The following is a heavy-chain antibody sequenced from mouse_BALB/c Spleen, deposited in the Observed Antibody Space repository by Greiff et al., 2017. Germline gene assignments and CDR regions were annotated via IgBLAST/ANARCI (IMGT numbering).Heavy chain of an antibody. V-gene: IGHV5-12-1*01. CDR3: ARHEEYGNYVDAMDY. CDR1: GFAFSSYD. CDR2: ISSGGGST. J-gene: IGHJ4*01. D-gene: IGHD2-10*02. Sequence: EVMLVESGGDLVKPGGSLKLSCAASGFAFSSYDMSWVRQTPEKRLEWVAYISSGGGSTYYPDTVKGRFTISRDNAKNTLYLQMSSLKSEDTAMYYCARHEEYGNYVDAMDYWGQGTSVTVSS.